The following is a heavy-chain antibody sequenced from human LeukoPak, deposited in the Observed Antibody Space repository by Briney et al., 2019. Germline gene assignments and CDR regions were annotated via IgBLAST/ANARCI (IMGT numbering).Heavy chain of an antibody. CDR1: GGSISSYY. CDR2: IYYRVTS. D-gene: IGHD3-10*01. CDR3: ARAVGGDGSGSL. Sequence: SETLSLTCTVSGGSISSYYWSWVRQPPGKGLEWIGYIYYRVTSDYNPSLKSRVTMSVDMSTSQISLKLSSVTAADTAVYYCARAVGGDGSGSLWGPGTLVTVSS. J-gene: IGHJ4*02. V-gene: IGHV4-59*01.